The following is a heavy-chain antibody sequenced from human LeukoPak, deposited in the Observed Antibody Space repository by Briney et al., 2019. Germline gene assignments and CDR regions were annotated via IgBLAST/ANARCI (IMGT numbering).Heavy chain of an antibody. V-gene: IGHV1-8*01. Sequence: ASVKVSCKASGYTFTSYDINWVRQATGQGLEWMGWMNPNSGNTGYAQKFQGRVNMTRNTSISTAYMELSSLRSEDTAVYYCARGPTHLAVAGILYYYYYMDVWGKGTTVTISS. CDR2: MNPNSGNT. D-gene: IGHD6-19*01. CDR1: GYTFTSYD. CDR3: ARGPTHLAVAGILYYYYYMDV. J-gene: IGHJ6*03.